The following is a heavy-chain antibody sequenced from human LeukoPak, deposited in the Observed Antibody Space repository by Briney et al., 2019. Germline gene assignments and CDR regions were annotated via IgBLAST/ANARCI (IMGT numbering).Heavy chain of an antibody. V-gene: IGHV3-73*01. CDR2: IRSRTNNYTT. CDR1: GFTVSCSG. CDR3: TRHSDKYCSGAGCFHYNFYGLDV. J-gene: IGHJ6*02. D-gene: IGHD2-15*01. Sequence: GGSLRLSCAASGFTVSCSGMHWVRQAHGKGLEWLGRIRSRTNNYTTVYAAPVQGRFIISRDDSLNKAYLQMTSLRVEDTAVYYCTRHSDKYCSGAGCFHYNFYGLDVWGQGTTVTVSS.